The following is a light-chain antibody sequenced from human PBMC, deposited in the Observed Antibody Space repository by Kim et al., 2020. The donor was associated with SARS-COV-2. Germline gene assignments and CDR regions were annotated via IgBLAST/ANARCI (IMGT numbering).Light chain of an antibody. CDR2: DAS. V-gene: IGKV1-5*01. CDR1: QSVSTW. Sequence: IQMTQSPSTLSASVGDRVTITCRASQSVSTWLAWYQQKPGKAPKVLIYDASSLHSGVPSRFSGSGSGTEFTLTISSLQPDDFATYYCQQYNTYATWTFGQGTKVDIK. J-gene: IGKJ1*01. CDR3: QQYNTYATWT.